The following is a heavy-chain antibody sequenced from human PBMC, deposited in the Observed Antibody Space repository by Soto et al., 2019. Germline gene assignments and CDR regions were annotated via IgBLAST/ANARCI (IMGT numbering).Heavy chain of an antibody. J-gene: IGHJ6*02. Sequence: SQTLSLTCAISGDSVSSNSAAWNWIRQSPSRGLEWLGRTYYRSKWYNDYAVSVKSRITINPDTSKNQFSLQLNSVTPEDTAVYYCARSESYSYGRYYYYYYGMDVWGQGTTATVSS. V-gene: IGHV6-1*01. D-gene: IGHD5-18*01. CDR1: GDSVSSNSAA. CDR2: TYYRSKWYN. CDR3: ARSESYSYGRYYYYYYGMDV.